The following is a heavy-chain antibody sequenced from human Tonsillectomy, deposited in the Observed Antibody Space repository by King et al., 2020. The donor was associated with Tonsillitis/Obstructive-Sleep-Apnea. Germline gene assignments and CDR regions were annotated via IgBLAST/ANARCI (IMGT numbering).Heavy chain of an antibody. D-gene: IGHD6-13*01. V-gene: IGHV3-33*01. CDR3: ARVAGYSSRWFYFDY. CDR1: GFTLSSYG. J-gene: IGHJ4*02. Sequence: VQLVESGGGVVQPGTSLRLSCAASGFTLSSYGMYWVRQAPGKGLEWVAVIWDDERNKDYADSVKGRFTISRDNSKNTLYLQMHSLRPEDTAVYYCARVAGYSSRWFYFDYWGQGTVVTVSS. CDR2: IWDDERNK.